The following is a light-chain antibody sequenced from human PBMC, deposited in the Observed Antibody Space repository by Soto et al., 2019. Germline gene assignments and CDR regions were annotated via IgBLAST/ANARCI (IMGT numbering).Light chain of an antibody. CDR3: QQYYNWPLT. Sequence: EIVMTQSPAPLSVSPGERATLSCRASQSVGSNFAWYQQKPGQAPRLLIYDASTRATGIPARFSGSGSGTEFTLTFSSLQSEDFAVYYCQQYYNWPLTFCGGTKVEIK. CDR2: DAS. V-gene: IGKV3-15*01. CDR1: QSVGSN. J-gene: IGKJ4*02.